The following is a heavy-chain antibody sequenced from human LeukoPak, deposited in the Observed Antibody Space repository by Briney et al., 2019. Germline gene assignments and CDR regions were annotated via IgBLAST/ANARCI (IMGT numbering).Heavy chain of an antibody. J-gene: IGHJ4*02. D-gene: IGHD1-26*01. CDR2: LDPLAVET. Sequence: ASVKVSCKISGYSLRDSSVHWVRQAPGQGLEWMGGLDPLAVETFYAQKFQGRVTMTEDTTTDTAYMELTSLRSEDTAVYFCAAMGREWDIRFPYWGRGTRVTV. CDR3: AAMGREWDIRFPY. V-gene: IGHV1-24*01. CDR1: GYSLRDSS.